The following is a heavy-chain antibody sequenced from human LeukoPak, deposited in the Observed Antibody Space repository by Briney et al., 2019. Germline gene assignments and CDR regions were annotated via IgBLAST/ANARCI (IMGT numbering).Heavy chain of an antibody. CDR1: GVTVSTIY. Sequence: GGSLRLSCAASGVTVSTIYMCWVRRAPGKGLDWVSVIYPDGKAYYAESVKGRFTISRDSSDNTLFLQMNSLRAEDTAVYYCATLKGWYGKGCFDYWGQGTLVTVSS. CDR2: IYPDGKA. CDR3: ATLKGWYGKGCFDY. D-gene: IGHD6-19*01. V-gene: IGHV3-53*01. J-gene: IGHJ4*02.